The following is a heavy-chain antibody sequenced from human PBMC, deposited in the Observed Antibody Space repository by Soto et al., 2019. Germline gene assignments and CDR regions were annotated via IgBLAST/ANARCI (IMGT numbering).Heavy chain of an antibody. J-gene: IGHJ4*02. CDR3: ARVGGTVTSDY. CDR1: GFSFSTYG. CDR2: IYFDGSKK. V-gene: IGHV3-33*01. D-gene: IGHD4-17*01. Sequence: QVQLVESGGGVVQPGRSLRLSCAASGFSFSTYGMHWVRQAPGKGLEWVALIYFDGSKKYYADSVKGRFTISRENSKNTLYLQMSSLRAEDTAVYYCARVGGTVTSDYWGQGTLVTVSS.